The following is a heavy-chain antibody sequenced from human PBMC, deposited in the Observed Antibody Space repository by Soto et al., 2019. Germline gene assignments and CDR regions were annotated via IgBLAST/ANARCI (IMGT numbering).Heavy chain of an antibody. Sequence: SVKVSCKASGGTFSSYAISWVRQAPGQGLEWMGGTIPIFGTANYAQKFQGRVTITADESTSTAYMELSSLRSEDTAVYYCARKDSACSSTSSTHYSSCATDVRCPAPTVTVSS. V-gene: IGHV1-69*13. CDR3: ARKDSACSSTSSTHYSSCATDV. D-gene: IGHD2-2*01. CDR1: GGTFSSYA. CDR2: TIPIFGTA. J-gene: IGHJ6*02.